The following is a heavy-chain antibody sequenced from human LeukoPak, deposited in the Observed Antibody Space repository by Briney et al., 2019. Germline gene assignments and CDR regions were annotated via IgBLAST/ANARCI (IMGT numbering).Heavy chain of an antibody. CDR3: ASSVVVVPAAIRGLYDYYYMDV. Sequence: ASVKVSCKASGGTFSSYAISWERQAPGQGLEWMGGIIPIFGTANYAQKFQGRVTITTDESTSTAYMELSSLRSEDTAVYYCASSVVVVPAAIRGLYDYYYMDVWGKGTTVTVSS. J-gene: IGHJ6*03. CDR1: GGTFSSYA. CDR2: IIPIFGTA. D-gene: IGHD2-2*02. V-gene: IGHV1-69*05.